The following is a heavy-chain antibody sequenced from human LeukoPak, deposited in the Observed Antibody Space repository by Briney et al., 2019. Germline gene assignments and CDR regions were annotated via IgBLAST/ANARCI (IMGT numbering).Heavy chain of an antibody. CDR1: GYTFTSYY. J-gene: IGHJ4*02. V-gene: IGHV1-46*01. CDR2: INPSGGST. Sequence: ASVKVSCKASGYTFTSYYMHWVRQAPGQGLEWMGIINPSGGSTSYAQKFQGRVTMTRDMSTSTVYMELSSLRSEDTAVYYCARDLRGYSYGYYFDYWGQGTLVTVSS. D-gene: IGHD5-18*01. CDR3: ARDLRGYSYGYYFDY.